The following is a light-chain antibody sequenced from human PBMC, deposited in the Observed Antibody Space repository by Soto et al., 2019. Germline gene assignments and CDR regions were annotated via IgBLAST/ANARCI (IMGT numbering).Light chain of an antibody. V-gene: IGKV2-30*01. J-gene: IGKJ2*01. CDR2: HVS. Sequence: DVVMTQSPLSLPVTLGQPASISCRSSQSLAYIDGNTYLNWFHQRPGQSPRRLIYHVSNRDSGVLDRFSGSGSGTDFTMNISRIEPDDVGVYYCMQGTHWPPYTFGQGTKLEIK. CDR3: MQGTHWPPYT. CDR1: QSLAYIDGNTY.